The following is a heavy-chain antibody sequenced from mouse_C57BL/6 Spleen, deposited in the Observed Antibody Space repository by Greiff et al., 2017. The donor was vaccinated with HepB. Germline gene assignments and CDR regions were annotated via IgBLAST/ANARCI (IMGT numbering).Heavy chain of an antibody. CDR3: ARGGDGYPPFAY. D-gene: IGHD2-3*01. Sequence: VQLQQSGAELVRPGSSVKMSCKTSGYTFTSYGINWVKQRPGQGLEWIGYIYIGNGYTEYSEKFKGKATLTSDTSSSTAYMQLSSLTSEDSAIYFCARGGDGYPPFAYWGQGTLVTVSA. CDR2: IYIGNGYT. CDR1: GYTFTSYG. V-gene: IGHV1-58*01. J-gene: IGHJ3*01.